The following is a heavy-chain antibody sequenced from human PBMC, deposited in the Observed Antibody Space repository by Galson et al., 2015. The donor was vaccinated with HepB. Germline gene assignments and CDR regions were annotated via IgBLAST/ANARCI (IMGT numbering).Heavy chain of an antibody. CDR1: GFPFNNAW. CDR3: TTDVYYSTYWSWLDP. V-gene: IGHV3-15*01. Sequence: SLRLSCAASGFPFNNAWMTWVRQAPGMGLEWVGRIKSKTDGETTDYAAPVKGRFTISRDDSKNRLYLQMYNLKTEDTAVYYCTTDVYYSTYWSWLDPWGQGTLVTVSS. CDR2: IKSKTDGETT. J-gene: IGHJ5*02. D-gene: IGHD2-8*02.